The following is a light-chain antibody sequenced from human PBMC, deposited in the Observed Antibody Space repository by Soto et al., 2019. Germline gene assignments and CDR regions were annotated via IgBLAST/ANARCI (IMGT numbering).Light chain of an antibody. CDR1: SSDVGGYNY. J-gene: IGLJ1*01. CDR3: SSYVGTNSYV. Sequence: QSVLTQPPSASGSPGQSVTISCTGTSSDVGGYNYVSWYQQHPGKAPKLIIYEVYKRPSGVPDRFSGSKSGNTTALTVSGLQAEDEAVYYCSSYVGTNSYVFGTGTKVTVL. CDR2: EVY. V-gene: IGLV2-8*01.